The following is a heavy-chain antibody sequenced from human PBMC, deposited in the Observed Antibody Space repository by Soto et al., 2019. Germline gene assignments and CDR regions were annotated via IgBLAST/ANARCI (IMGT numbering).Heavy chain of an antibody. CDR3: ARWGPTCSCSSIRR. Sequence: EVQLVESGGGLVQPGRSLRLSCAGSGFTFDAHAMHWVRQAPGKGLEWVSTISWNSDTIHYADSVKGRFTLYRDNAKHCLYLQLIILRAADTALYYCARWGPTCSCSSIRRWGQGT. V-gene: IGHV3-9*01. J-gene: IGHJ4*02. D-gene: IGHD7-27*01. CDR2: ISWNSDTI. CDR1: GFTFDAHA.